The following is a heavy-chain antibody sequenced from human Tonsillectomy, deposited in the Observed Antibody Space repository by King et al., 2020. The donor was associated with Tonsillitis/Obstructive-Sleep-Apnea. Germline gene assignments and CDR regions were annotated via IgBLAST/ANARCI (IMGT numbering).Heavy chain of an antibody. Sequence: VQLVQSGSELKKPGASVKVSCKASGYTFTSYAMNWVRQAPGQGLEWMGWINTNTGNPMYAQGFTGRFVFSLDTSVSTAYLQISSLKAEVTAVYYCARLPPRVVVPAATQKGDGFDIWGQGTMVTVSS. CDR3: ARLPPRVVVPAATQKGDGFDI. V-gene: IGHV7-4-1*02. CDR2: INTNTGNP. D-gene: IGHD2-2*01. CDR1: GYTFTSYA. J-gene: IGHJ3*02.